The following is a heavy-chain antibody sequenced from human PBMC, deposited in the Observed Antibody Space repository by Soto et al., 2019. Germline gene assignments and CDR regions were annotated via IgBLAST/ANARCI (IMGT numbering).Heavy chain of an antibody. J-gene: IGHJ3*02. Sequence: GGSLRLSCAASGFTFSSYWMSWVRQAPGKGLEWVANIKQDGSEKYYVDSVKGRFTISRDNAKNSLYLQMNSLRAEDTAVYYCAREDSSGHDAFDIWGQGTMVTVS. CDR3: AREDSSGHDAFDI. CDR1: GFTFSSYW. CDR2: IKQDGSEK. V-gene: IGHV3-7*05. D-gene: IGHD3-22*01.